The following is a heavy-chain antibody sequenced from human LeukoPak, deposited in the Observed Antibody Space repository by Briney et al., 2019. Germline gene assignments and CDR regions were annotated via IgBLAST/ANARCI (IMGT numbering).Heavy chain of an antibody. V-gene: IGHV3-23*01. CDR1: GFTFSSYG. Sequence: PGGTLRLSCAASGFTFSSYGMSWLRQPPGRGLEGVASISPSGENTYYGGSVKGRFTISLDNSMNTVYVHMNKLTENDTHVRYFPRVAGWHWLDPWGQRTMVTVSS. J-gene: IGHJ5*02. CDR3: PRVAGWHWLDP. D-gene: IGHD6-19*01. CDR2: ISPSGENT.